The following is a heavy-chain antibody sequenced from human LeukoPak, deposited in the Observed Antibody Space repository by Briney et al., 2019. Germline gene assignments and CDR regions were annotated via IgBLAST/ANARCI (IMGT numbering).Heavy chain of an antibody. D-gene: IGHD5-12*01. CDR3: AKAPLPGWLRFSFDY. J-gene: IGHJ4*02. CDR2: ISWNSGSI. V-gene: IGHV3-9*01. Sequence: GRSLRLSCAASGFTFDDYAMHWVRQAPGKGLEWVSGISWNSGSIGYADSVKGRFTISRDNAKNSLYLQMNSLRAEDTALYYCAKAPLPGWLRFSFDYWGQGTLVTVSS. CDR1: GFTFDDYA.